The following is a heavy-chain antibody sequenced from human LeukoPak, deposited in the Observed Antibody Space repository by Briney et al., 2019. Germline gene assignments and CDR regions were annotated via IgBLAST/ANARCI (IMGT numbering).Heavy chain of an antibody. CDR3: AKAPGYSYGSGFDY. D-gene: IGHD5-18*01. V-gene: IGHV3-23*01. CDR2: ISGSGGST. CDR1: GLTLRSSG. J-gene: IGHJ4*02. Sequence: GGSLRLSCAASGLTLRSSGMHWVRQAPGKGLEWVSAISGSGGSTYYADSVKGRFTISRDNSKNTLYLQMSSLRAEDTAVYYCAKAPGYSYGSGFDYWGQGTLVTVSS.